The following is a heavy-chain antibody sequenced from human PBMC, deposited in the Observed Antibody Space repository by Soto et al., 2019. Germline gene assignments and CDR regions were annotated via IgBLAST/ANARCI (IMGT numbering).Heavy chain of an antibody. CDR2: IYFSGTT. V-gene: IGHV4-39*01. D-gene: IGHD6-13*01. J-gene: IGHJ4*02. CDR3: ARHVRGWQLMLDN. CDR1: GGSISSSSYY. Sequence: SETLSLTCTVSGGSISSSSYYWGWIRQPPGKGLEWIGSIYFSGTTHYNPSLTSRVTNSVDTSRNQFSLKLSSVTATDTAVYYCARHVRGWQLMLDNWGQGSLVTVSS.